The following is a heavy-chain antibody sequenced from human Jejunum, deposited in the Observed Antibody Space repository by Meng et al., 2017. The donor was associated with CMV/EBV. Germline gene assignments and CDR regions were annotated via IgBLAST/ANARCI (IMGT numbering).Heavy chain of an antibody. D-gene: IGHD5-18*01. CDR3: AREGTQLWAPNWFFDL. J-gene: IGHJ2*01. CDR1: FRNYR. Sequence: FRNYRMSGVRQAPGKGLEWVANINEDEDEKTFLDSVRGRFTISRDNAKRSLYLQMSSLRVEDTAVYYCAREGTQLWAPNWFFDLWGRGTLVTVSS. V-gene: IGHV3-7*01. CDR2: INEDEDEK.